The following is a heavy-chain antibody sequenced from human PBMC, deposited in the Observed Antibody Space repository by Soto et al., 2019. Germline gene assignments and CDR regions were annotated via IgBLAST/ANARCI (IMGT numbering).Heavy chain of an antibody. V-gene: IGHV1-69*13. J-gene: IGHJ6*02. CDR3: AVGYCIGVSCYIPGNRGIYYYYGMDV. Sequence: SVKVSCKASGGAFSSYAISWVRQAPGQGLEWMGRIIPIFGTANYAQKFQGRVTITADESTSTAYMELSSLRSEDTAVYHCAVGYCIGVSCYIPGNRGIYYYYGMDVWGQGTTVTVSS. CDR1: GGAFSSYA. CDR2: IIPIFGTA. D-gene: IGHD2-15*01.